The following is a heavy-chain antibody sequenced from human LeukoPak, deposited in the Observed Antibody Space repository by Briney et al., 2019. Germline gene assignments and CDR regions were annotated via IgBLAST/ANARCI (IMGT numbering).Heavy chain of an antibody. Sequence: SETLSLTCTVSGGSISSYYWSWIRQPPGKGLEWIGYIYYSGSTNYNPSLKSRVTISVDTSKNQFSLKLSSVTAADTAVYYCAREALHRYPPWHYYYYYMDVWGKGTTVTVSS. V-gene: IGHV4-59*01. CDR3: AREALHRYPPWHYYYYYMDV. CDR1: GGSISSYY. D-gene: IGHD1-14*01. CDR2: IYYSGST. J-gene: IGHJ6*03.